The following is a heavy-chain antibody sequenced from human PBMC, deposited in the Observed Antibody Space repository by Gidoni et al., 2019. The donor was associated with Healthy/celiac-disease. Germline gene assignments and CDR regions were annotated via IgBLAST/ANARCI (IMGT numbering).Heavy chain of an antibody. D-gene: IGHD6-13*01. CDR3: ARESSSSWLALFDY. CDR1: GGSISSYY. J-gene: IGHJ4*02. V-gene: IGHV4-4*07. CDR2: IYTSGST. Sequence: QVQLQESGPGLVKPSETLSLTCTVSGGSISSYYWSWIRQPAGKGLEWIGRIYTSGSTNYNPSLKSRVTMSVDTSKNQFSLKLSSVTAADTAVYYCARESSSSWLALFDYWGQGTLVTVSS.